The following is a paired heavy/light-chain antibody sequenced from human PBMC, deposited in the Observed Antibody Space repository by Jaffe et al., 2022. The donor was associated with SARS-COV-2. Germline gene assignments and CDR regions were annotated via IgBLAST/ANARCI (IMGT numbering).Light chain of an antibody. CDR3: HQYNTWPRP. CDR1: QSVSSN. V-gene: IGKV3-15*01. CDR2: GAS. J-gene: IGKJ1*01. Sequence: EIVMTQSPATLSVSPGERATLSCRASQSVSSNLAWYQQKPGQAPRLLIYGASTRATGIPGRFSGSGSGTEFTLTISSLQSEDFAVYYCHQYNTWPRPFGQGTKVEIK.
Heavy chain of an antibody. CDR1: GFTFSSYA. Sequence: EVKLLESGGDLVQPGGSLRLSCVASGFTFSSYAMSWVRQAPGRGLEWVAAISSGGTSTYYADSVKGRVTISRDNSKNTLYFQMNSLRAEDTAIYYCAKVYGSSDYFPDYWGQGTLVTVSS. D-gene: IGHD6-13*01. J-gene: IGHJ4*02. V-gene: IGHV3-23*01. CDR3: AKVYGSSDYFPDY. CDR2: ISSGGTST.